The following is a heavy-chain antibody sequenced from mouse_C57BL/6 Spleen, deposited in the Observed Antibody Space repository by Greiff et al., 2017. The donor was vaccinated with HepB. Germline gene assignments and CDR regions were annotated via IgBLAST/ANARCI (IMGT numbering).Heavy chain of an antibody. CDR1: GYSFTDYN. J-gene: IGHJ1*03. D-gene: IGHD1-1*01. Sequence: EVKLQESGPELVKPGASVKISCKASGYSFTDYNMNWVKQSNGKSLEWIGVINPNYGTTSYNQKFKGKATLTVDQSSSTAYMQLNSLTSEDSAVYYCARSLITTVVEDWYFDVWGTGTTVTVSS. CDR3: ARSLITTVVEDWYFDV. V-gene: IGHV1-39*01. CDR2: INPNYGTT.